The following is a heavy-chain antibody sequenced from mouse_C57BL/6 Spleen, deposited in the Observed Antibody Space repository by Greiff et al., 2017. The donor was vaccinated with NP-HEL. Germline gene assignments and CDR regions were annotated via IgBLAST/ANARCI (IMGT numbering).Heavy chain of an antibody. CDR3: AREGTAQATNAY. J-gene: IGHJ3*01. D-gene: IGHD3-2*02. Sequence: VQLQQSGAELARPGASVKLSCKASGYTFTSYGISWVKQRTGQGLEWIGEIYPRSGNTYSNEKFKGKATLTADKSSSTAYMELRSLTSEDSAVYFYAREGTAQATNAYWGQGTLVTVSA. CDR1: GYTFTSYG. CDR2: IYPRSGNT. V-gene: IGHV1-81*01.